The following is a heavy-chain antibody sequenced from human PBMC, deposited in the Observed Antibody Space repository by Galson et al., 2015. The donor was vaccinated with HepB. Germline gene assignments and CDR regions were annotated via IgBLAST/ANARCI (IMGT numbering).Heavy chain of an antibody. CDR3: ARDRAWSLWSGFVNAFDI. J-gene: IGHJ3*02. D-gene: IGHD3-3*01. V-gene: IGHV3-48*01. CDR2: ISSSSTI. CDR1: GFTFSSYS. Sequence: SLRLSCAASGFTFSSYSMNWVRQAPGKGLEWVSYISSSSTIYYADSVKGRFTISRDNAKNSLYLQMNSLRAEDTAVYYCARDRAWSLWSGFVNAFDIWGQGTMVTVSS.